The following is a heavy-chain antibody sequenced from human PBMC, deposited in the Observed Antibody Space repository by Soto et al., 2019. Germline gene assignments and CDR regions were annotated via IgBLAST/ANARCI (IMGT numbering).Heavy chain of an antibody. CDR2: INHSGST. J-gene: IGHJ4*02. CDR3: AREDYGDYLYYFDY. CDR1: GGSFSGYY. Sequence: TSETLSLTCAVYGGSFSGYYWSWIRQPPGKGLEWIGEINHSGSTNYNPSLKSRVTISVDTSKNQFSLKLSSVTAADTAVYYCAREDYGDYLYYFDYWGQGTLVTVSS. D-gene: IGHD4-17*01. V-gene: IGHV4-34*01.